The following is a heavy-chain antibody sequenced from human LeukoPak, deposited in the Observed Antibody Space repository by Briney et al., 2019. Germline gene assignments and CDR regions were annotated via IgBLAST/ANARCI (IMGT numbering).Heavy chain of an antibody. Sequence: GESLKISCKASEHTFSNYWIGWVRQLPGKGLEWMGIIYPGDSDTRYSPSFQGQVTISADKSISTAYLQWSSLKASDTAMYYCARTPFYYDFPNVPFDYWGQGTLVTVSS. J-gene: IGHJ4*02. V-gene: IGHV5-51*01. CDR1: EHTFSNYW. CDR2: IYPGDSDT. CDR3: ARTPFYYDFPNVPFDY. D-gene: IGHD3-3*01.